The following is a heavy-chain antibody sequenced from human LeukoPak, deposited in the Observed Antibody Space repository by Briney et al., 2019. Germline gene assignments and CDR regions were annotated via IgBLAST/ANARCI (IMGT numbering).Heavy chain of an antibody. D-gene: IGHD6-19*01. CDR3: TRQVAVADYSYYGLDV. CDR1: GFRFSGSA. CDR2: IRSKADSYAT. V-gene: IGHV3-73*01. Sequence: GGSLRLSCAASGFRFSGSAMHWVRQASGKGLEWLGRIRSKADSYATAYAASVKGRFTFSRDDSKNTAYLRMNSLKTEDTAVYYCTRQVAVADYSYYGLDVRGRGTTVTVSS. J-gene: IGHJ6*02.